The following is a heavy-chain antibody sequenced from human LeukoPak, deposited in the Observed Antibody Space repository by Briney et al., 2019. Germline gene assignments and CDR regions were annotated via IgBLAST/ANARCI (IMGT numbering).Heavy chain of an antibody. D-gene: IGHD2-21*02. CDR3: ARGTYCGGDCIGN. J-gene: IGHJ4*02. CDR1: GYTFTGDY. CDR2: INPNSGGT. V-gene: IGHV1-2*02. Sequence: GASVKVSCKASGYTFTGDYIHWVRQAPGHGLEWMGWINPNSGGTNYAQKFQGRVTMTRDTSISTAYMELSRLRSDDTAVYYCARGTYCGGDCIGNWGQGTLVIVSS.